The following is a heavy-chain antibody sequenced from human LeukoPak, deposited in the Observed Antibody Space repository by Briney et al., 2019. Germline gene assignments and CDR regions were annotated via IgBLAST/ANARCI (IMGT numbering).Heavy chain of an antibody. CDR3: ARATSDGIDV. CDR1: GFTFSSYA. J-gene: IGHJ6*02. V-gene: IGHV3-30*04. Sequence: GRSLRLSCAASGFTFSSYAMHWVRQAPGKGLEWVAVISYDGSNKYSADSVKGRFTISRDNSKNTLYLQMNSLRAEDTAVYYCARATSDGIDVWGQGTTVTVSS. CDR2: ISYDGSNK.